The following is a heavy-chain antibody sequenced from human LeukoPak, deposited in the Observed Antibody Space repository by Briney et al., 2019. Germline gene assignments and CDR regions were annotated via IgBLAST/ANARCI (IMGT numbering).Heavy chain of an antibody. Sequence: GRSLRLSCAASGFTFSSYAMHRVRQAPGKGLEWVAVISYDGSNKYYADSVKGRFTISRDNSKNTLYLQMNSLRAEDTAVYYCAKALLWFGELLSNTDYWGQGTLVTVSS. CDR3: AKALLWFGELLSNTDY. V-gene: IGHV3-30-3*01. D-gene: IGHD3-10*01. CDR2: ISYDGSNK. J-gene: IGHJ4*02. CDR1: GFTFSSYA.